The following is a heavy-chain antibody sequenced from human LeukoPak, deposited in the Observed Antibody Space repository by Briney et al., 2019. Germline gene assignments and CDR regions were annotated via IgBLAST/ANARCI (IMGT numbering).Heavy chain of an antibody. CDR2: IIPIFGTA. CDR3: ARVFTYDDY. J-gene: IGHJ4*02. Sequence: GASVKVSCKASGYTFTSYAMNWVRQAPGQGLEWMGGIIPIFGTANYAQKFQGRVTITADESTSTAYMELSSLRSEDTAVYYCARVFTYDDYWGQGTLVTVSS. D-gene: IGHD3-3*01. V-gene: IGHV1-69*13. CDR1: GYTFTSYA.